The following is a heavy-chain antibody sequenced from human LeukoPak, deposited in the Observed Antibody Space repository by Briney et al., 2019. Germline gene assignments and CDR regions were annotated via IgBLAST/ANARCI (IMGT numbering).Heavy chain of an antibody. J-gene: IGHJ4*02. D-gene: IGHD6-6*01. CDR1: GFTFSTYW. V-gene: IGHV3-74*03. CDR3: ARALYSSSSRVFDY. Sequence: GGSLRLSCAASGFTFSTYWMHWIRQAPGKGLVWVSRINTDESDTSSADSVKGRFTISRDNSKNTLYLQMNSLRAEDTAVYYCARALYSSSSRVFDYWGQGTLVTVSS. CDR2: INTDESDT.